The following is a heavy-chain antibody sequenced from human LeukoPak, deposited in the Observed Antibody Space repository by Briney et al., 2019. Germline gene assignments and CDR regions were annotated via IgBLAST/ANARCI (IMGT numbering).Heavy chain of an antibody. CDR2: IGYDGNDK. Sequence: PGGSLRLSCAASGFTFSSHGMHWVRQTPGKGLQWVAFIGYDGNDKFYLDSVKGRLTVSRDNAKSTLSLQMNSLRLDDTAIYYCAKESINDGWFLDYWGQGSLVTVSS. J-gene: IGHJ4*02. D-gene: IGHD6-19*01. CDR1: GFTFSSHG. V-gene: IGHV3-30*02. CDR3: AKESINDGWFLDY.